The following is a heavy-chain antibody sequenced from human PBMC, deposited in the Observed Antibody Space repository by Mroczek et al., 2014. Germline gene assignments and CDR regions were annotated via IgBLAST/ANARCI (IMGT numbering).Heavy chain of an antibody. CDR2: IYYSGSS. Sequence: QVQLQQSGPRLVKPSETLSLTCTVSGGSITSGVYYWGWIRQPPGKGLEWITSIYYSGSSYYNPSLKSRVTISIDTSKNQFSLKLSSVTAADTALYYCATEYSSGHRFDDWGQGTLVTVSA. CDR3: ATEYSSGHRFDD. V-gene: IGHV4-39*02. J-gene: IGHJ4*02. CDR1: GGSITSGVYY. D-gene: IGHD6-19*01.